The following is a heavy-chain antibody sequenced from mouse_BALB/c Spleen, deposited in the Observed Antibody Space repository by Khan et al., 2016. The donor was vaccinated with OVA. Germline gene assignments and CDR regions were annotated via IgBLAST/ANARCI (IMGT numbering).Heavy chain of an antibody. V-gene: IGHV1-4*01. CDR1: GYTFTSNT. Sequence: QVQLQQSGAELARPGASVKMSCKASGYTFTSNTMHWVKQRPGQGLEWIGYINPSSGYTNYNQNFKDKATLTADKSSSTAYMQLSSLTSEDSAVYYCARRTTVYTMDYWGQGTSVTVS. J-gene: IGHJ4*01. CDR2: INPSSGYT. CDR3: ARRTTVYTMDY. D-gene: IGHD1-1*01.